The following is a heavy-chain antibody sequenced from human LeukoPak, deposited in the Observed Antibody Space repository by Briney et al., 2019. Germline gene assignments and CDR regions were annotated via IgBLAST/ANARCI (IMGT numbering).Heavy chain of an antibody. CDR1: GGSISGYY. CDR3: ARVQLRFSPFDP. D-gene: IGHD3-3*01. CDR2: IYNSVNT. Sequence: SETLSLACSVSGGSISGYYWSWIRQPPGKGLEWIGYIYNSVNTNYNPSLKSRLIMSLDTSKNQISLKLSSVTAADTAVCYCARVQLRFSPFDPWGQGTPVTVSS. V-gene: IGHV4-59*01. J-gene: IGHJ5*02.